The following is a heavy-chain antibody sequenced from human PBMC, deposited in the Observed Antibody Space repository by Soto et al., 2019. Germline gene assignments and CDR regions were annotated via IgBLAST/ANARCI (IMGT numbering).Heavy chain of an antibody. CDR3: AGDFGSKYYYYYYMDV. J-gene: IGHJ6*03. Sequence: GGSLRLSCAASGFTFSSYWIHWVRQAPGKGLVWVSRINSDGSSTSYADSVKGRFTISRDNAKNTLYLQMNSLRAEDTAVYYCAGDFGSKYYYYYYMDVWGKGTTVTVSS. CDR2: INSDGSST. CDR1: GFTFSSYW. D-gene: IGHD3-3*01. V-gene: IGHV3-74*01.